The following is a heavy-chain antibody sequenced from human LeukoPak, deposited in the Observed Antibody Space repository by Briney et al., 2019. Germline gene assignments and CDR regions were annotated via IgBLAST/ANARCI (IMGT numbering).Heavy chain of an antibody. Sequence: SETLSLTCTVSGGSISSGDYYWSWIRQPPGKGLGWIGYIYYSGSTYYNPSLKSRVTISVDTSKNQFSLKLSSVTAADTAVYYCARYTVTTIGFDPWGQGTLVTVSS. CDR1: GGSISSGDYY. CDR3: ARYTVTTIGFDP. J-gene: IGHJ5*02. CDR2: IYYSGST. D-gene: IGHD4-17*01. V-gene: IGHV4-30-4*01.